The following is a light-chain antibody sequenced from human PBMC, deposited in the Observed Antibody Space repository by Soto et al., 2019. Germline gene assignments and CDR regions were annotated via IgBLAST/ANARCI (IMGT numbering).Light chain of an antibody. CDR1: QSVRDNY. CDR2: RAS. CDR3: QQYGGSPAT. J-gene: IGKJ5*01. V-gene: IGKV3-20*01. Sequence: EIVLTQSPGTLSLSPGERATLSCRASQSVRDNYLAWYQQRPGQAPRLLIYRASSRATGIPDRFSGSGSGTDFTLTISRLETEDFVVYYCQQYGGSPATFGQGTRLEIK.